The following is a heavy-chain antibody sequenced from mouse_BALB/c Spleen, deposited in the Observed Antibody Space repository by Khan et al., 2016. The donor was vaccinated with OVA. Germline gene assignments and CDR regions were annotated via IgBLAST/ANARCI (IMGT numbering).Heavy chain of an antibody. CDR3: ARQPYYHYNVMDY. D-gene: IGHD2-10*01. Sequence: QVQLKESGPGLVAPSQSLSITCTISGFSLTNYGVHWVRQPPGKGLEWLVVIWHDGSTTYNSALKSRLTISKDNSKSQVFLKMNSLKTDDTAMYFCARQPYYHYNVMDYWGQGTSVTVSS. V-gene: IGHV2-6-1*01. J-gene: IGHJ4*01. CDR2: IWHDGST. CDR1: GFSLTNYG.